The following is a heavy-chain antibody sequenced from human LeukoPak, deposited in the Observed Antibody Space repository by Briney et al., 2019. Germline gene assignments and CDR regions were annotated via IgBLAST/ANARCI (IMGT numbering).Heavy chain of an antibody. J-gene: IGHJ4*02. V-gene: IGHV3-9*01. CDR3: AKDTYSSSLTGFDY. CDR1: GFTFDDYA. Sequence: GGSLRLSCAASGFTFDDYAMRWVRQAPGKGLEWVSGISWNSNSIGYADSVKGRFTISRDNARSSLYLQMNSLRAEDTALYYCAKDTYSSSLTGFDYWGQGTLVTVSS. D-gene: IGHD6-6*01. CDR2: ISWNSNSI.